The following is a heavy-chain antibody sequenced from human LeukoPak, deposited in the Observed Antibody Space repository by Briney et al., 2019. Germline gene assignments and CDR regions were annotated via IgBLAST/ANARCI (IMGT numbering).Heavy chain of an antibody. CDR3: ARDLYYYDTSGSVHFDY. V-gene: IGHV3-30-3*01. CDR2: ISYDGSNK. Sequence: GGSLRLSCAASGFTFSSYAMHWVRQAPGKGLEWVAVISYDGSNKYYTDSMKGRFTISRDNSKNTLYLQMNSLRAEDTAVYYCARDLYYYDTSGSVHFDYWGQGTLVTVSS. J-gene: IGHJ4*02. D-gene: IGHD3-22*01. CDR1: GFTFSSYA.